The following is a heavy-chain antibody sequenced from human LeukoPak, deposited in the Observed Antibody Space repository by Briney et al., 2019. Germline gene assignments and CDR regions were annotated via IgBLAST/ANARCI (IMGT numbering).Heavy chain of an antibody. J-gene: IGHJ6*02. CDR3: ATGGYSSSWYGYYYYGMDV. D-gene: IGHD6-13*01. CDR1: GFTFSSYG. Sequence: GRSLRLSCAASGFTFSSYGMHWVRQAPGKGLEWVAVIWYDGSNKYYADSVKGRFTISRDNSKNTLYLQMNSLRAEDTAVYYCATGGYSSSWYGYYYYGMDVWGQGTTVTVSS. V-gene: IGHV3-33*01. CDR2: IWYDGSNK.